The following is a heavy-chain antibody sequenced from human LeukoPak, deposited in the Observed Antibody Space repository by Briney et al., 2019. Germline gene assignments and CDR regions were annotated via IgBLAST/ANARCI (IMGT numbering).Heavy chain of an antibody. CDR3: ARVRGSSWYVYYYYMDV. V-gene: IGHV4-59*01. Sequence: SETLSLTCTVSGGSISSYYWSWIRQPPGKGLDWIGYIYYSGNTNYNPSLKSRVTISVDTSKNQFSLKLSSVTAADTAVYYCARVRGSSWYVYYYYMDVWGKGTTVTVSS. D-gene: IGHD6-13*01. CDR2: IYYSGNT. J-gene: IGHJ6*03. CDR1: GGSISSYY.